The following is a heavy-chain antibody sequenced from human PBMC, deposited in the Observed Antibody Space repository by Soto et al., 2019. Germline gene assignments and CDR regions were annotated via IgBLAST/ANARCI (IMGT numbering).Heavy chain of an antibody. V-gene: IGHV1-69*13. D-gene: IGHD2-15*01. J-gene: IGHJ5*02. CDR3: AKDGGREGYFGNWFDP. CDR2: IIPIFGTT. CDR1: GYTFTNYA. Sequence: SVKVSCKASGYTFTNYAITWVRQAPGQGLEWLGRIIPIFGTTDYAQKFQGRVTITADESTTTAYMELSSLRSDDTAVYYCAKDGGREGYFGNWFDPWGQGTLVTVSS.